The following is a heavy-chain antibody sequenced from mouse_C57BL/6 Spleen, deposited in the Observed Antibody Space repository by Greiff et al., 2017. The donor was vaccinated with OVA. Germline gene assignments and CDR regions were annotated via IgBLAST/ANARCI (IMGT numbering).Heavy chain of an antibody. CDR1: GYTFTSYT. J-gene: IGHJ2*01. CDR3: ARYGSPFDY. V-gene: IGHV1-4*01. D-gene: IGHD1-1*01. Sequence: QVQLKESGAELARPGASVKMSCKASGYTFTSYTMHWVKQRPGQGLEWIGYINPSSGYTKYNQKFKDKATLTADKSSSTAYMQLSSLTSEDSAVYYCARYGSPFDYWGQGTTLTVSS. CDR2: INPSSGYT.